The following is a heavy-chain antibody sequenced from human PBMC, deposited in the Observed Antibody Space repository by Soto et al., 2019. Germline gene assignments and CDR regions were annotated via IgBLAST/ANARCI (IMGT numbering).Heavy chain of an antibody. Sequence: EVQLVESGGGLIQPGGSLRLSCAASGFSVRSSQMSWVRQAPGKGLEWVSIIFSDGTTHYGVSVKGRFTISRDSARNIVYIQMNGLRVDDTAVYYCASVGPYDSQSYMFRYDRFDPWGQGTQVTVSS. CDR3: ASVGPYDSQSYMFRYDRFDP. CDR2: IFSDGTT. D-gene: IGHD3-10*01. J-gene: IGHJ5*02. CDR1: GFSVRSSQ. V-gene: IGHV3-53*01.